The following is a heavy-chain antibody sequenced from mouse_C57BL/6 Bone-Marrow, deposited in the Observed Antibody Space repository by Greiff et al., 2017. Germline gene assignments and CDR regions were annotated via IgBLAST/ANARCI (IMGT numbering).Heavy chain of an antibody. CDR2: IDPSDSEP. J-gene: IGHJ4*01. CDR3: ARGDYDGLYAMDY. D-gene: IGHD2-4*01. Sequence: VQLQQPGAELVRPGSSVKPSCKASGYTFTSYWMHWVKQRPIQGLEWIGNIDPSDSEPHYHQKFKDKATLTVDKSSSTAYMQLSSLTSEDSAVYYCARGDYDGLYAMDYWGQGTSVTVSS. CDR1: GYTFTSYW. V-gene: IGHV1-52*01.